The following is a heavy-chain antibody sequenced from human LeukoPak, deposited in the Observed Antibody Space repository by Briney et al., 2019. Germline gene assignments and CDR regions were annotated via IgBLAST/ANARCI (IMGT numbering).Heavy chain of an antibody. CDR1: GGTFSSYT. CDR3: AREKTGTKYYFDY. CDR2: IIPILGIA. J-gene: IGHJ4*02. V-gene: IGHV1-69*04. Sequence: SVKVSCKASGGTFSSYTISWVRQAPGQGLEWMGRIIPILGIANYAQKFQGRVTITADKSTSTAYMELSSLGSEDTAVYYCAREKTGTKYYFDYWGQGTLVTVSS. D-gene: IGHD1-7*01.